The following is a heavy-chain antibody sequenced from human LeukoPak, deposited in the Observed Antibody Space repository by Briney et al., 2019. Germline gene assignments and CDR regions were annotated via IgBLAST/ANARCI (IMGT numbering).Heavy chain of an antibody. V-gene: IGHV2-5*01. J-gene: IGHJ4*02. D-gene: IGHD3-9*01. Sequence: CGPTLVNPAQTLTLTCTFSGFSLRTGGGGVGWIRQPPGKPLEWLSLIYWNDDKRYSPSLKSRLTIPQDTSKHQVVLTMTNMDPVDTATYYCAHNHNYDILTGYRYYFDYWGQGTLVTVSS. CDR2: IYWNDDK. CDR1: GFSLRTGGGG. CDR3: AHNHNYDILTGYRYYFDY.